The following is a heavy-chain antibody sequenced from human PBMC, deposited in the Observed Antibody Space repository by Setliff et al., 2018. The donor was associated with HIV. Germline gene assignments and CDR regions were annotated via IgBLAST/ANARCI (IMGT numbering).Heavy chain of an antibody. CDR3: ARVPTNPDFYYYYMDV. CDR2: IDHSGST. J-gene: IGHJ6*03. V-gene: IGHV4-34*01. Sequence: SETLSLTCAVYGGSVSGYYWSWIRQPPGKGLEWIGEIDHSGSTNYNPSLKSRVTISVDTSKNQFSLKLSSVTTADTAVYYCARVPTNPDFYYYYMDVWGQGTMVTVSS. CDR1: GGSVSGYY.